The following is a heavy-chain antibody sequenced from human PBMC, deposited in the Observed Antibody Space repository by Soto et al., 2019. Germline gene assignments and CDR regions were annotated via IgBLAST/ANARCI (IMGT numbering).Heavy chain of an antibody. CDR1: GDSFSSSNW. Sequence: QVQLQESGPGLVKPSGTLSLTCGVSGDSFSSSNWWTWIRQPPVKGLEWIGDILHTGYTDYSPSLRSRITISIYTSQKQFCLNWSSVRATDTAVYYCARSPRRVEGKWYCDYWCPGSLVTVSS. D-gene: IGHD2-15*01. CDR2: ILHTGYT. V-gene: IGHV4-4*02. J-gene: IGHJ4*02. CDR3: ARSPRRVEGKWYCDY.